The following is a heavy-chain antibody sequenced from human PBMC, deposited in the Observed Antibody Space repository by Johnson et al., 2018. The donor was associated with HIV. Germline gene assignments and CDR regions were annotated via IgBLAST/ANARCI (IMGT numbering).Heavy chain of an antibody. CDR3: AKVSGGVTRDFDI. Sequence: VQLVESGGGLVQPGGSLRLSCAASGFTVSSNYMSWVRQAPGKGLEWVSLINTGGSTYYADSVKGRFTISRDNSKNTLYLQMNSLRAEDTAVYYCAKVSGGVTRDFDIWGQGTMVTVSS. V-gene: IGHV3-66*01. CDR2: INTGGST. D-gene: IGHD1-26*01. J-gene: IGHJ3*02. CDR1: GFTVSSNY.